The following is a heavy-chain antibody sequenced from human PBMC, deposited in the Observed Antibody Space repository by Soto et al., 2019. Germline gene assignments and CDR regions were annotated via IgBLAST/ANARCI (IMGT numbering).Heavy chain of an antibody. Sequence: GGSLRLSCAASGFTFSNAWMNWVRQAPGKGLEWVGRIKSKIDGGTTEYAAPVKGRFTISRDDSKNTLFLQMSSLKTEDTAVYYCTSTTYYSDSSVFDYWGQGTLVTVSS. CDR2: IKSKIDGGTT. D-gene: IGHD3-22*01. V-gene: IGHV3-15*07. CDR3: TSTTYYSDSSVFDY. J-gene: IGHJ4*02. CDR1: GFTFSNAW.